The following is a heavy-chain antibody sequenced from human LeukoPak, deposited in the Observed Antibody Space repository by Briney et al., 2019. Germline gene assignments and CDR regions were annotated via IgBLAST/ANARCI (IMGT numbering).Heavy chain of an antibody. J-gene: IGHJ2*01. Sequence: SETLSLTCTVSGGSISSYYWSWIRQPPGKGLEWIGYIYYSGSTNYNPSLKSRVTISVDTSKNQFSLKLSSVTAADTAVYYCARVNGDYVLNWYFDLWGRGTLVIVSS. CDR1: GGSISSYY. CDR3: ARVNGDYVLNWYFDL. V-gene: IGHV4-59*01. CDR2: IYYSGST. D-gene: IGHD4-17*01.